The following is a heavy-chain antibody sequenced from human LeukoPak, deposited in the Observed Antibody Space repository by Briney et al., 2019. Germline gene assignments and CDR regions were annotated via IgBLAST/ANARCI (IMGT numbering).Heavy chain of an antibody. J-gene: IGHJ4*02. CDR3: ARGDILTGNTFDY. CDR2: IYSGGST. CDR1: GFTVSSNY. D-gene: IGHD3-9*01. Sequence: GGSLRLSCAASGFTVSSNYMSWVRQAPGKGLEWVSVIYSGGSTYYADSVKGRFTISRDNSKNTLYLQMNSLRAEDTAVYYCARGDILTGNTFDYWGQGTLVTVSS. V-gene: IGHV3-53*01.